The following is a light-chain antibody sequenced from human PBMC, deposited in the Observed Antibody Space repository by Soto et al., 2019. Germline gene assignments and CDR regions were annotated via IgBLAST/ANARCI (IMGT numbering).Light chain of an antibody. Sequence: AIQMTQSPSSLSASVGDRVTITCRASQGIKNDLGWYQQKPGRAPRLLISAASSLESGVPSRFSGSGSGTDFTHTITSLQPEDFATYYCLQHYNYPFTFGGGTRVEVK. V-gene: IGKV1-6*01. CDR1: QGIKND. CDR2: AAS. CDR3: LQHYNYPFT. J-gene: IGKJ4*01.